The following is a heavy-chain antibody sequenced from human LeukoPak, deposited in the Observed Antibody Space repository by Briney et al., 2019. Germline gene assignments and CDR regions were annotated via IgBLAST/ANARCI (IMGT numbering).Heavy chain of an antibody. D-gene: IGHD3-10*01. CDR1: GGSISSSSYY. J-gene: IGHJ4*02. V-gene: IGHV4-39*01. Sequence: SETLSLTCTVSGGSISSSSYYWGWIRQPPGKGLEWIGSIYYSGSTYYNPSLKSRVTISVDTSKNQFSLKLSSVTAADTAVYYCARSGDSEACGSGSYDKYYFDYWGQGTLVTVSS. CDR2: IYYSGST. CDR3: ARSGDSEACGSGSYDKYYFDY.